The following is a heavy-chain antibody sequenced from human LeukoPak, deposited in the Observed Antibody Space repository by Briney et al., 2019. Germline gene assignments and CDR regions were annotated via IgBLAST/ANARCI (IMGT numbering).Heavy chain of an antibody. V-gene: IGHV3-21*01. CDR1: GFTFSSYS. Sequence: SGGSLRLSCAASGFTFSSYSMSWVRQAPGKGLEWVSSISSSSSYIYYAESVKGRFTISRDNTKNSLYLQMNSLRAEDTAVHFCARLSSWVFEIWGQGTMVTVSS. CDR2: ISSSSSYI. D-gene: IGHD3-16*01. CDR3: ARLSSWVFEI. J-gene: IGHJ3*02.